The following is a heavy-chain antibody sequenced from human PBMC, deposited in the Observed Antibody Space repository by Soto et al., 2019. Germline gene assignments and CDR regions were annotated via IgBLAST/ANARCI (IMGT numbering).Heavy chain of an antibody. CDR1: GYSFTSYY. V-gene: IGHV1-8*01. J-gene: IGHJ4*01. CDR2: MDPKTGNT. CDR3: ARSRGWRDY. D-gene: IGHD6-19*01. Sequence: GASVKVSCKASGYSFTSYYINWVRQAPGQGLEWMGWMDPKTGNTDYGQKFQGRVTMTRNTSISTAYMELSSLTSDDTAVYYCARSRGWRDYWGQGTMVTVSS.